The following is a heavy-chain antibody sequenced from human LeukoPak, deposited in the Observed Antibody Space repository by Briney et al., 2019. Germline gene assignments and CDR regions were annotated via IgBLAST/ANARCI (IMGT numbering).Heavy chain of an antibody. CDR3: ATVRGMITFGGVIPYYFGY. CDR2: FDPEDGET. D-gene: IGHD3-16*02. CDR1: GYTLTELS. V-gene: IGHV1-24*01. Sequence: ASVKVSCKVSGYTLTELSMHWVRQAPGKGLEWMGGFDPEDGETIYAQKFQGRVTMTEDTSTDTAYMELSSLRSEDTAVYYCATVRGMITFGGVIPYYFGYWGQGALVTVSS. J-gene: IGHJ4*02.